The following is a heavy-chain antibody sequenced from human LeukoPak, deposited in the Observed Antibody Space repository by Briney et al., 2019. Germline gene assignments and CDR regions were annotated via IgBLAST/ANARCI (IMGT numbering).Heavy chain of an antibody. Sequence: ASVKVSCKASGYTFTSYDINWVRQATGQGLEWMGWMNPNNGSTGYAQKFQGRVTMTRNTSISTAYMELSSLRSEDTAVYYCARGIYEYYYDSSGSGGYAYWGQGTLVTVSS. V-gene: IGHV1-8*01. CDR2: MNPNNGST. J-gene: IGHJ4*02. D-gene: IGHD3-22*01. CDR1: GYTFTSYD. CDR3: ARGIYEYYYDSSGSGGYAY.